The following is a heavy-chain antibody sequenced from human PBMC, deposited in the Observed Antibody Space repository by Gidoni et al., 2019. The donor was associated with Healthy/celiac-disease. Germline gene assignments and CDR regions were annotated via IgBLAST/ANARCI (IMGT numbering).Heavy chain of an antibody. CDR1: GGSISSSSYY. CDR3: ARLAATELGKDY. V-gene: IGHV4-39*01. J-gene: IGHJ4*02. CDR2: IYYSGST. D-gene: IGHD7-27*01. Sequence: QLPLQESGPGLVKPSETLSLPCTVSGGSISSSSYYWGWIRQPPGKGLEWIGSIYYSGSTYYNPSLKSRVTISVDTSKNQFSLKLSSVTAADTAVYYCARLAATELGKDYWGQGTLVTVSS.